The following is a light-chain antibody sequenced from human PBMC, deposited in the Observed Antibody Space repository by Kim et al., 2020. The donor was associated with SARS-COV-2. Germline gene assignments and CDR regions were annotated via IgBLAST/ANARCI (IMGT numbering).Light chain of an antibody. Sequence: RGTSYCAGSSSNIGAGYDVHWYQQLPGTAPTLLIYGNSNRPSGVPDRCSGSKSGTSASLAITGLQAEDGADYYCQSYDSSLSGSGVFGTGTKVTVL. CDR2: GNS. CDR1: SSNIGAGYD. V-gene: IGLV1-40*01. J-gene: IGLJ1*01. CDR3: QSYDSSLSGSGV.